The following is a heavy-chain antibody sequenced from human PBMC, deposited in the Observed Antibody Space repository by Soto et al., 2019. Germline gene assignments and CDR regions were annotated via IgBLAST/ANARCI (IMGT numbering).Heavy chain of an antibody. J-gene: IGHJ6*01. Sequence: SETLSFTCTVSVGSISSYDWSWIRQPAGKGLEWIWRIYTSGSTNYNPSLKSRVTMSVDTSKNQFSLKLSSVTAADTAVYYCARYPVVTAYYYYGMDVWGQGTTVTVSS. D-gene: IGHD5-18*01. CDR1: VGSISSYD. CDR2: IYTSGST. V-gene: IGHV4-4*07. CDR3: ARYPVVTAYYYYGMDV.